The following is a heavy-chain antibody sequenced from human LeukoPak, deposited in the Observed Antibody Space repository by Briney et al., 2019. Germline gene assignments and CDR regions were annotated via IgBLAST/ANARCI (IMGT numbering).Heavy chain of an antibody. CDR1: GYTFTGYY. Sequence: GASVKVSCKASGYTFTGYYMHWVRQAPGQGLEWMGWINPNSGGTNYAQNFQGRVTMTRDTSISTAYMELSRLRSDDTAVYYCARSYCSSTSCPPDWFDPWGQGTLVTVSS. CDR3: ARSYCSSTSCPPDWFDP. V-gene: IGHV1-2*02. D-gene: IGHD2-2*01. CDR2: INPNSGGT. J-gene: IGHJ5*02.